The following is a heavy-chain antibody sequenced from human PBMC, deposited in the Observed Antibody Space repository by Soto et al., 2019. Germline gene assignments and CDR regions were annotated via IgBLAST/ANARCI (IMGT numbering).Heavy chain of an antibody. Sequence: QVQLQQWGAGLLKPSETLSLTCAVYGGSFSGYYWSWIRQPPGKGLEWIGEINQSGSTNYNPSLKSRVTISVDTSKNQFSLKLSSVTAADTAVYYCARTYSSRCSPFDYWGQGTLVTVSS. CDR2: INQSGST. J-gene: IGHJ4*02. CDR3: ARTYSSRCSPFDY. CDR1: GGSFSGYY. V-gene: IGHV4-34*01. D-gene: IGHD6-13*01.